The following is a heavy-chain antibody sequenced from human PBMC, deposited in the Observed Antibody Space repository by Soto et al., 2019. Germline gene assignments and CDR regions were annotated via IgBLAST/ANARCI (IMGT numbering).Heavy chain of an antibody. Sequence: GGSLRLSCAASGFNVADSFVGWVRQAPGKGLQFVSVSHDSGYTYYDDSVEGRFTISRHNSENTVFLQMSSLRGDDTAVYYCASVARDSRGYDYFFVSWGQGT. V-gene: IGHV3-53*04. CDR3: ASVARDSRGYDYFFVS. J-gene: IGHJ4*02. CDR2: SHDSGYT. CDR1: GFNVADSF. D-gene: IGHD3-22*01.